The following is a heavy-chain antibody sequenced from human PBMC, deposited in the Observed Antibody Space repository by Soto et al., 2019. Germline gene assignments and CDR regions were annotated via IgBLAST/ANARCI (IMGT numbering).Heavy chain of an antibody. Sequence: ASVKVSCKASGYTFTAYAMHWVRQAPGQGLEWMGWINPNSGDATYAQKFQGRVTMTMDTSITTAYMELSSLSYDDTAVYYCARDKWERPANAFDIWGQGTMVTVSS. CDR3: ARDKWERPANAFDI. D-gene: IGHD1-26*01. CDR2: INPNSGDA. CDR1: GYTFTAYA. V-gene: IGHV1-2*02. J-gene: IGHJ3*02.